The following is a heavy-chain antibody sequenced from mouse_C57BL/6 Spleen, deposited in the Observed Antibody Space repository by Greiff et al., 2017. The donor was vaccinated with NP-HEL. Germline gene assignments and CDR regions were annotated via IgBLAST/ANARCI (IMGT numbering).Heavy chain of an antibody. J-gene: IGHJ3*01. CDR1: GFNIKDDY. V-gene: IGHV14-4*01. CDR3: TKYYGSNFAY. Sequence: DVQLQESGAELVRPGASVKLSCTASGFNIKDDYMHWVKQRPEQGLEWIGWIDPENGDTEYASKFQGKATITADTSSNTAYLQLSSLTSEDTAVYYCTKYYGSNFAYWGQGTLVTVSA. D-gene: IGHD1-1*01. CDR2: IDPENGDT.